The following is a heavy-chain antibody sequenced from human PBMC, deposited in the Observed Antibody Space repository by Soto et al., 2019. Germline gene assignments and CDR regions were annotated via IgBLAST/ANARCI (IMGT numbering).Heavy chain of an antibody. CDR1: GFTFRTYA. Sequence: PGGSLRLSCAASGFTFRTYAMNWVRQAPGKWLEWISAISGSGSFTHYADSVRGRFTISRDNSQNQLYLQMNNLRGDDTAMYYCAKIPTGSGSSKFDYWGQGXQVTVSS. D-gene: IGHD3-10*01. CDR3: AKIPTGSGSSKFDY. V-gene: IGHV3-23*01. J-gene: IGHJ4*02. CDR2: ISGSGSFT.